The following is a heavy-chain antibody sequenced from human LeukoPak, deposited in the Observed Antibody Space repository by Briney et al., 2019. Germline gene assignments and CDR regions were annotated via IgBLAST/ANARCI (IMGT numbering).Heavy chain of an antibody. CDR1: GGSFSGYY. Sequence: SETLSLTCAVYGGSFSGYYWSWIRQPPGKRLEWIGEINHSGSTNYNPSLKSRVTISVDTSKNQFSLKLSSVTAADTAVYYCARFDYSFNWFDPWGQGTLVTVSS. V-gene: IGHV4-34*01. CDR2: INHSGST. D-gene: IGHD4-11*01. CDR3: ARFDYSFNWFDP. J-gene: IGHJ5*02.